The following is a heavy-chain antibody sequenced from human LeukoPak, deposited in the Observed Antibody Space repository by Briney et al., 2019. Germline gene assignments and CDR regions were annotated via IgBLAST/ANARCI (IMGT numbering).Heavy chain of an antibody. V-gene: IGHV1-18*01. CDR2: IITDSGNT. CDR1: GYTFTSYD. J-gene: IGHJ4*02. Sequence: ASVKVSCKASGYTFTSYDINWVRQATGQGLEWMGWIITDSGNTNYAQQFQGRVTLTTDTSTSTVYMDLRSLRSDDTAVYYCARGRGRTMIRGVNDYWGQGTLVTVSS. D-gene: IGHD3-10*01. CDR3: ARGRGRTMIRGVNDY.